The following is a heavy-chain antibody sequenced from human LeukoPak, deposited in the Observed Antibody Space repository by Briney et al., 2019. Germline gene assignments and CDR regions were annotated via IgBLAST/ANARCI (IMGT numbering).Heavy chain of an antibody. CDR1: GFNFNHHW. CDR3: ARVGYQLPTFDAFDF. V-gene: IGHV3-7*03. CDR2: IKQDGTEK. Sequence: PGGSLRLSCAVSGFNFNHHWLSWVRQAPGKGLEWVANIKQDGTEKFYVDSVKGRFTISKDSAKNSLYLQMNSLRAEDTAVYYCARVGYQLPTFDAFDFWGQGTMVTVSS. D-gene: IGHD2-2*01. J-gene: IGHJ3*01.